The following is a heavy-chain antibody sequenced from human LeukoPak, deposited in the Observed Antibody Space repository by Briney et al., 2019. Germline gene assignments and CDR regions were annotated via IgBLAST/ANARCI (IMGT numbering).Heavy chain of an antibody. CDR1: GFTFTNSW. D-gene: IGHD1-26*01. CDR3: TRDTEGSLDY. Sequence: GSLGLSCAASGFTFTNSWMAWVRQAPGKGLEWVANIKQDGGTKHYADSLKGRFTISRDNPRNSLYLQMNNLRADDTAVYYCTRDTEGSLDYWGQGILVTVAS. V-gene: IGHV3-7*01. J-gene: IGHJ4*02. CDR2: IKQDGGTK.